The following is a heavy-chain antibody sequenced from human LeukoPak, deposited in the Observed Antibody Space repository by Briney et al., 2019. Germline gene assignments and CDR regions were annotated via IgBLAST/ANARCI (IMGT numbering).Heavy chain of an antibody. D-gene: IGHD6-13*01. Sequence: GGSLRLSCAASGFTFSSYGMHWVRQAPGQGLEWVAVISYDGSNKYYADSVKGRFTISRDNSENTLYLQMNSLRAEDTAVYYCARMGIAAVGAYYIDYWGQGTLVAVSS. CDR2: ISYDGSNK. CDR1: GFTFSSYG. CDR3: ARMGIAAVGAYYIDY. J-gene: IGHJ4*02. V-gene: IGHV3-30*03.